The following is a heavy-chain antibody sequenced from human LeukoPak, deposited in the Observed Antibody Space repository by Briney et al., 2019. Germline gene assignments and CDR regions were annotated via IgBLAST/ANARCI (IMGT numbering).Heavy chain of an antibody. D-gene: IGHD3-22*01. V-gene: IGHV3-30*02. J-gene: IGHJ4*02. Sequence: GGSLRLSCAASGFTFSSYGMHWVRQAPGKGLEWGAFIRYDGSNKYYADSVKGRFTISRDNSKNTLYLQMNSLRAEDTAVYYCAKDPNYYDSSGYYSEFDYWGQGTLVTVSS. CDR1: GFTFSSYG. CDR3: AKDPNYYDSSGYYSEFDY. CDR2: IRYDGSNK.